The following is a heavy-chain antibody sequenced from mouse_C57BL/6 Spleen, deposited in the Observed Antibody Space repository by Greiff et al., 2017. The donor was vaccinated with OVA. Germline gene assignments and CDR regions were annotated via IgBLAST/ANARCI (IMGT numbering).Heavy chain of an antibody. Sequence: EVKLMESGPGLVKPSQSLSLTCSVTGYSITSGYYWNWIRQFPGNKLEWMGYISYDGSNNYNPSLKNRISITRDTSKNQFFLKLNSVTTEDTATYYCARAPLYYGSSYGGFDYWGQGTTFTVSS. CDR2: ISYDGSN. J-gene: IGHJ2*01. D-gene: IGHD1-1*01. CDR1: GYSITSGYY. CDR3: ARAPLYYGSSYGGFDY. V-gene: IGHV3-6*01.